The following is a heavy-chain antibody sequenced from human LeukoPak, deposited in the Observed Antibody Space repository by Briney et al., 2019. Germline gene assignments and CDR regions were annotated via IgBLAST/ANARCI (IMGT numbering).Heavy chain of an antibody. Sequence: PSETLSLTCTVSGGSISSYYWSWIRQPPGKGLEWIGYIYYSGSTNYNPSLKSRVTISVDTSKNQFSLKLSSVTAADTAVYYCARGLAAKGAFDIWGQGTMVTVSS. J-gene: IGHJ3*02. CDR1: GGSISSYY. CDR2: IYYSGST. D-gene: IGHD4/OR15-4a*01. CDR3: ARGLAAKGAFDI. V-gene: IGHV4-59*01.